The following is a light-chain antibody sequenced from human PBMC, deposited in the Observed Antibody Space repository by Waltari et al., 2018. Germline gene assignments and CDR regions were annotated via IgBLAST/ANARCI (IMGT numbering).Light chain of an antibody. CDR3: QKYNSGPFT. CDR2: AAS. CDR1: QGISHY. V-gene: IGKV1-27*01. Sequence: DIQMTQSPSSLSASVGDRVTITCRASQGISHYLAWYQQKPGRVPKPLIYAASTLQSGVPSRFSGSGSETDFTLTISSLQPEDVATYYCQKYNSGPFTFGPGTKVDIK. J-gene: IGKJ3*01.